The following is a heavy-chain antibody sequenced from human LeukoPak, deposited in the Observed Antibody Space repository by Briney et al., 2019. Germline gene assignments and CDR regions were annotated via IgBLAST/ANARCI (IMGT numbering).Heavy chain of an antibody. D-gene: IGHD6-19*01. CDR3: AKDAQGLVRGGIYFDF. CDR2: ISGSGGST. V-gene: IGHV3-23*01. J-gene: IGHJ4*02. CDR1: GFTFSSYA. Sequence: GSLRLSCAASGFTFSSYAMSWVRQAPGKGLEWVSAISGSGGSTYYADSVKGRFPISRDNSKNTLYLQMNSLRAEDTALYYCAKDAQGLVRGGIYFDFWGQGSLVTVSS.